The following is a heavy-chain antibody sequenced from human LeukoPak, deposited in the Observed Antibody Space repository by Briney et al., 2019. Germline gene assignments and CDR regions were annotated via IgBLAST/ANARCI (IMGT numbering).Heavy chain of an antibody. D-gene: IGHD3-10*01. Sequence: SETLSLTCTVSDGSISSYYWSWIRQPPGKGLEWIGYIYYSGSTKYNPSLKSRVTISVDTSKNQFSLELSSVTAADTAVYYCARRGSGSYSPFDYWGQGTLVIVSS. J-gene: IGHJ4*02. CDR2: IYYSGST. CDR1: DGSISSYY. CDR3: ARRGSGSYSPFDY. V-gene: IGHV4-59*08.